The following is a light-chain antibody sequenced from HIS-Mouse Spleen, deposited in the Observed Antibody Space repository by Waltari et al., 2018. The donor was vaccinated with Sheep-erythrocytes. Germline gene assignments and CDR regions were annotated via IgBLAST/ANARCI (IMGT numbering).Light chain of an antibody. V-gene: IGLV1-36*01. CDR2: YDD. CDR1: SSNIGNNA. J-gene: IGLJ3*02. CDR3: AAWDDSLNGWV. Sequence: QSVLTQPPSVSEAPRQRVTISCSGSSSNIGNNAVNWYQALPGKAPKLLIYYDDLLPSGVSDRFSGSKSGTSASLAISGLQSEDEADYYCAAWDDSLNGWVFGGGTKLTVL.